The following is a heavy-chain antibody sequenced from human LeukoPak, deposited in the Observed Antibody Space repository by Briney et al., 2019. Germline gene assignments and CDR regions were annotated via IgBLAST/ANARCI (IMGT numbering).Heavy chain of an antibody. CDR1: GFGFSSHS. V-gene: IGHV3-21*01. CDR2: ISSSSSHI. J-gene: IGHJ4*02. D-gene: IGHD1-26*01. CDR3: ARERGYSGSYLWDY. Sequence: PGGSLRLSCAASGFGFSSHSMNWVRQAPGKGLEWVSSISSSSSHIFYSDSVKGRFTISRDNAKNSLYLHMNSLRAEDTAVYYCARERGYSGSYLWDYWGQGTLVTVSS.